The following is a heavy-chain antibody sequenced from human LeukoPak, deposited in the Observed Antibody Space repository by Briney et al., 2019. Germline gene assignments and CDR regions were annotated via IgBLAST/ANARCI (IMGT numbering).Heavy chain of an antibody. CDR2: ITSSSSYI. V-gene: IGHV3-21*01. Sequence: PGGSLRLSCAASGFTFSTYNMNWVRQAPGKGLEWVSSITSSSSYIYYADSVKGRFTISRDNAKNSLYLQMNSLRAEDTAVYYCARAYGSGDRNYYYYMDVWGKGTTVTVSS. CDR3: ARAYGSGDRNYYYYMDV. J-gene: IGHJ6*03. D-gene: IGHD3-10*01. CDR1: GFTFSTYN.